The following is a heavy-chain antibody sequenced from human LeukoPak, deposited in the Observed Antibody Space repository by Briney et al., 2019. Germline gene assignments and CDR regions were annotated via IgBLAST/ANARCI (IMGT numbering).Heavy chain of an antibody. V-gene: IGHV3-74*01. CDR2: INSDGSST. Sequence: GGSLRLSCAASGFTFSSYWMHWVRQAPGKGLVWVSRINSDGSSTSYADSVKGRFTISRDNAKNTLYLQMNSLRAEDMAVYYCARDRYYDYVWGSYDYWGQGTLVTVSS. D-gene: IGHD3-16*01. CDR3: ARDRYYDYVWGSYDY. CDR1: GFTFSSYW. J-gene: IGHJ4*02.